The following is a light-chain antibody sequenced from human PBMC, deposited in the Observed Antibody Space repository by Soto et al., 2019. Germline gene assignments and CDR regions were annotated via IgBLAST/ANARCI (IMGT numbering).Light chain of an antibody. V-gene: IGLV1-44*01. CDR3: AAWDDSLWV. J-gene: IGLJ3*02. Sequence: QSVLTQPPSASGTLGQRVTISCSGSSSNIGSNTVNWYQQLPGSAPKVLIYSNHQRPSGVPDRFSGSKSGTSASLAISGLQSKDEADYYCAAWDDSLWVFGGGTKLTVL. CDR1: SSNIGSNT. CDR2: SNH.